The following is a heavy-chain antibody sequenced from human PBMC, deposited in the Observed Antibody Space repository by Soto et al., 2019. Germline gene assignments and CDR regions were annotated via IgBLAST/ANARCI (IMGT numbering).Heavy chain of an antibody. CDR2: IVPNVGTV. CDR1: GGTFSSFINYP. Sequence: GASVKVSFKSSGGTFSSFINYPINWVRQAPGQGLEWMGGIVPNVGTVNYAQKFRGKVTITADKSTGTAYMELSSLRSEDTALYYCARRDTSGFLRYFDNWGQGTQVTVSS. CDR3: ARRDTSGFLRYFDN. D-gene: IGHD3-3*01. J-gene: IGHJ4*02. V-gene: IGHV1-69*06.